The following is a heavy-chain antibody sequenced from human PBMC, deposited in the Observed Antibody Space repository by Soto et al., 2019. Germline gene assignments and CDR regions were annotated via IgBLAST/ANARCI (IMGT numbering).Heavy chain of an antibody. J-gene: IGHJ4*02. V-gene: IGHV3-21*01. CDR3: ARKIMITFGGVIDKGYYFDY. CDR2: ISSSSSYI. D-gene: IGHD3-16*02. Sequence: GGSLRLSCAASGFTFSSYSMNWVRQAPGKGLEWVSSISSSSSYIYYADSVKGRFTISRDNAKNLLYLQMNSLRAEDTAVYYCARKIMITFGGVIDKGYYFDYWGQGTLVTVSS. CDR1: GFTFSSYS.